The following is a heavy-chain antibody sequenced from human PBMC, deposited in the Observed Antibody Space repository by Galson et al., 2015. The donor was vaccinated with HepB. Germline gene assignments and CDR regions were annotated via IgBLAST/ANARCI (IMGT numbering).Heavy chain of an antibody. CDR1: GYTFTSYY. Sequence: SVKVSCKASGYTFTSYYMHWVRQAPGQGLEWMGIINPSGGSTSYAQKFQGRVTMTRDTSTSTVYMELSSLRSEDTAVYYCAREGTSNWGEYYWYFDLWGRGTLVTVSS. V-gene: IGHV1-46*01. CDR3: AREGTSNWGEYYWYFDL. D-gene: IGHD7-27*01. CDR2: INPSGGST. J-gene: IGHJ2*01.